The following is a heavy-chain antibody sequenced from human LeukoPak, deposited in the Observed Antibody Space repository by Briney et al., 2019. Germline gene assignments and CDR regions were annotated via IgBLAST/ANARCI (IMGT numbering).Heavy chain of an antibody. V-gene: IGHV3-33*08. CDR3: ARGCSGGSCYSDAFDI. J-gene: IGHJ3*02. CDR1: GFTFSSYS. D-gene: IGHD2-15*01. CDR2: IWYDGSNK. Sequence: GGSLRLSCAASGFTFSSYSMNWVRQAPGKGLEWVAVIWYDGSNKYYADSVKGRFTISRDNSKNTLYLQMNSLRAEDTAVYYCARGCSGGSCYSDAFDIWGQGTMVTVSS.